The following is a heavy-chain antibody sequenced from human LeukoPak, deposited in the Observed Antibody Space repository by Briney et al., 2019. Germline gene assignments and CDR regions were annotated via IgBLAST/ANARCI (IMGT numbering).Heavy chain of an antibody. V-gene: IGHV1-18*01. CDR3: ARAVATTYYFDY. CDR1: GYTFTSYG. J-gene: IGHJ4*02. CDR2: ISTYNGNT. D-gene: IGHD5-12*01. Sequence: GASVKVSCKASGYTFTSYGISWVRQAPGQGLEWMGWISTYNGNTKYAQKVQGRVTMTTDTSTSTAYMELRSLRSDDTAVYYCARAVATTYYFDYWGQGTLVTVSS.